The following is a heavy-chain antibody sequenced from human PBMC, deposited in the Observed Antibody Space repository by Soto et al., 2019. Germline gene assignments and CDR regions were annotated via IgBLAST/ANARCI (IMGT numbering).Heavy chain of an antibody. CDR2: ILPGDSDA. CDR3: ARTLGYCSGGGCYSVNDAFHI. J-gene: IGHJ3*02. CDR1: GYIFTNYW. D-gene: IGHD2-15*01. V-gene: IGHV5-51*01. Sequence: GESLKISCKGSGYIFTNYWIGWVRQMPGKGLEWMGIILPGDSDARYSPSFQGQVSISADTSISTAYLQWSSPKASDTAMYYCARTLGYCSGGGCYSVNDAFHIWGQGTMVTVSS.